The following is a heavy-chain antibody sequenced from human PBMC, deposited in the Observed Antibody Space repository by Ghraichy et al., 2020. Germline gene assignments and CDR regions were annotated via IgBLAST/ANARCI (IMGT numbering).Heavy chain of an antibody. Sequence: GSVKVSCAASGFTFSNYWMSWVRQAPGKGLEWVANIKQDGSEKYYVDSVKGRFTISRDNAKNSLYLQMNSLRAEDTAVYYCARELGYCSGGSCYGAFDIWGQGTMVTVSS. D-gene: IGHD2-15*01. CDR1: GFTFSNYW. J-gene: IGHJ3*02. CDR3: ARELGYCSGGSCYGAFDI. V-gene: IGHV3-7*01. CDR2: IKQDGSEK.